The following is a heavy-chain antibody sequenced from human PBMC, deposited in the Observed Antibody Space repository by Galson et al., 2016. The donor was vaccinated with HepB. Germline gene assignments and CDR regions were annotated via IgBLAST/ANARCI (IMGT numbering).Heavy chain of an antibody. CDR1: GGSISRYH. D-gene: IGHD1-26*01. J-gene: IGHJ4*02. V-gene: IGHV4-59*01. Sequence: SETLSLTCTVSGGSISRYHWSWIRQPPGQGLEWIGYIYYSGSTNYNPSLKSRVTMSVDTSRNQFSLKLSSVTAADTAVYYCARGIYSGNYLDYWGLGTLVTVSS. CDR2: IYYSGST. CDR3: ARGIYSGNYLDY.